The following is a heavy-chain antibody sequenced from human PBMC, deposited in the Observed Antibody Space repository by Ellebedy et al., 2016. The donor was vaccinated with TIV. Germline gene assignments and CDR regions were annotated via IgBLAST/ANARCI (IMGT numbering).Heavy chain of an antibody. J-gene: IGHJ3*02. CDR1: GGSISSGGYY. CDR2: IYYSGST. D-gene: IGHD2-2*01. V-gene: IGHV4-31*03. Sequence: SETLSLTCTVPGGSISSGGYYWSWIRQHPGKGLEWIGYIYYSGSTYYNPSLKSRVTISVDTSKNQFSLKLSSVTAADTAVYYCATSTTTSDAFDIWGQGTMVTVSS. CDR3: ATSTTTSDAFDI.